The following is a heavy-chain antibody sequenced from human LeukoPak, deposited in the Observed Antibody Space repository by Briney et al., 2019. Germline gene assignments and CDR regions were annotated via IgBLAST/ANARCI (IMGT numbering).Heavy chain of an antibody. Sequence: ASVTVSCKTSGYYFSTYSINWVRQVPGQGLEWVGWINCDNGNTNYAQKFQGRVTMTTDTPTTTAYMELGSLTSDDTAVYYRAREWKGGDNWGQGSLVTVSS. CDR3: AREWKGGDN. CDR2: INCDNGNT. CDR1: GYYFSTYS. V-gene: IGHV1-18*01. D-gene: IGHD1-1*01. J-gene: IGHJ4*02.